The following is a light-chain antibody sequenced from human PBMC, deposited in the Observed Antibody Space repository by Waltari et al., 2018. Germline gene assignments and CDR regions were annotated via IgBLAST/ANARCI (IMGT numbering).Light chain of an antibody. V-gene: IGKV1-33*01. CDR3: QHYDVLPPLLT. CDR1: HDIANH. Sequence: DIQLTQSPSSLSASVGDRVTITCQPSHDIANHLNWYQQRPGKAPNLLIYDASNLETWVPSRFSVSGSGTDFTFTIISLQPEDLATYYCQHYDVLPPLLTFGPGTKVDLK. CDR2: DAS. J-gene: IGKJ3*01.